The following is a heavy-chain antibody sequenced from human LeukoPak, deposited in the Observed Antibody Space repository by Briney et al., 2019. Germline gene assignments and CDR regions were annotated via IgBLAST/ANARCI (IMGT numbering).Heavy chain of an antibody. V-gene: IGHV3-7*01. CDR2: TKTDGSEK. Sequence: PGGSLRLSCAASGFTFSSYSMNWVRQAPGKGLQWVANTKTDGSEKYYVDSVKGRFTISRDNAKNSLYLQMNSLRAEDTAVYYCATYSSLNRREFQYWGQGTLLTVSS. J-gene: IGHJ1*01. CDR3: ATYSSLNRREFQY. CDR1: GFTFSSYS. D-gene: IGHD3-22*01.